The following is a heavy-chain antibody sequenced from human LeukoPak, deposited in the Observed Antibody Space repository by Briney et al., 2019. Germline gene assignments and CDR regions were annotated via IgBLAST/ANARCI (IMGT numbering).Heavy chain of an antibody. CDR2: ISSGSSTI. Sequence: GGSLRLSCAASGFIFSPYSMNWVRQAPGKGLEWVSYISSGSSTIYYADSVKGRFTVSRDNAKNSLYLQMSSLRDEDTAMYYCAREGVGANNWGQGTLVTVSS. CDR3: AREGVGANN. V-gene: IGHV3-48*02. CDR1: GFIFSPYS. D-gene: IGHD1-26*01. J-gene: IGHJ4*02.